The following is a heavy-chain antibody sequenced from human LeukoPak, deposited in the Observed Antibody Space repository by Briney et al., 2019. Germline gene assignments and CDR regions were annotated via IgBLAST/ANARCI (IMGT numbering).Heavy chain of an antibody. CDR1: GFTFSSYW. D-gene: IGHD3-22*01. J-gene: IGHJ4*02. CDR3: ARDLSYYYDSSGFDY. V-gene: IGHV3-7*01. CDR2: IKQDGSEK. Sequence: GSLRLSCAASGFTFSSYWMSWVRQAPGKGLEWVANIKQDGSEKYYVDSVKGRFTISRDNAKNSLYLQMNSLRAEDTAVYYCARDLSYYYDSSGFDYWGQGTLVTVSS.